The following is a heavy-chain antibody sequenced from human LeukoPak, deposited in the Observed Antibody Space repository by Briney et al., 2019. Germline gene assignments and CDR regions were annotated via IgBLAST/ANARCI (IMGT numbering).Heavy chain of an antibody. Sequence: SETLSLTCAVSGASISSRNYWGWIRQPPGKGLEWIGTFSNGATYYTPSLKSRVTISIDTSRNEFSLKLSSVTAADKAVYYCARDSNSRRFGYWGQGTLVAVSS. CDR2: FSNGAT. J-gene: IGHJ4*02. CDR3: ARDSNSRRFGY. D-gene: IGHD4-11*01. V-gene: IGHV4-38-2*02. CDR1: GASISSRNY.